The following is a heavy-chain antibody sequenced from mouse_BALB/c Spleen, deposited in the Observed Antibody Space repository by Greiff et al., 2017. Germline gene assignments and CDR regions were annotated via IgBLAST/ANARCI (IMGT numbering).Heavy chain of an antibody. V-gene: IGHV1-54*01. CDR3: ARGGLRLAMDY. Sequence: QVQLQQSGAEQVRPGTSVKVSCKASGYAFTNYLIEWVKQRPGQGLEWIGVINPGSGGTNYNEKFKGKATLTADKSSSTAYMQLSSLTSEDSAVYFCARGGLRLAMDYWGQGTSVTVSS. D-gene: IGHD2-2*01. CDR2: INPGSGGT. CDR1: GYAFTNYL. J-gene: IGHJ4*01.